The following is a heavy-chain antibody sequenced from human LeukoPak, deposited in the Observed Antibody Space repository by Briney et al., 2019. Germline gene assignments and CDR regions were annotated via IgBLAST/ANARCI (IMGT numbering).Heavy chain of an antibody. CDR1: GFSVRSNF. CDR3: AGGRVIQADLDF. CDR2: IYGESTT. Sequence: PGGSLRLSCVVSGFSVRSNFMNWVRQAPGKGLEWVSVIYGESTTYYAASVKGRFTISRDKSKNTVFLQMNSLRVEDTAVYYCAGGRVIQADLDFWGQGTLVTVFS. D-gene: IGHD2/OR15-2a*01. J-gene: IGHJ4*02. V-gene: IGHV3-53*01.